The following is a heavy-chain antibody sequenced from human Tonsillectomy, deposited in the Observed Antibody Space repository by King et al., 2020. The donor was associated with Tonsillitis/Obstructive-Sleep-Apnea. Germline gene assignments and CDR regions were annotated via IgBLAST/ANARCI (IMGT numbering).Heavy chain of an antibody. V-gene: IGHV1-46*01. Sequence: VQLVESGAEVKKPGASVKVSCKASGYTFTDYYIQWVRQAPGQGLEWMGIINPSGGSTSYARKFQGRVTITRDTSTSTVYMELRSLRSEDTAVYYCARLRCTDGACYLNLHYWGQGTLVTVSS. CDR1: GYTFTDYY. D-gene: IGHD2-8*01. CDR3: ARLRCTDGACYLNLHY. CDR2: INPSGGST. J-gene: IGHJ4*02.